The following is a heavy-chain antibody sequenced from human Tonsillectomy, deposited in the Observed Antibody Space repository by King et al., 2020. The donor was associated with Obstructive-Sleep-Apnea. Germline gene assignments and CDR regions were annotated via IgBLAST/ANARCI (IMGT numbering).Heavy chain of an antibody. CDR3: ANLKGATRDKNFDY. CDR1: GFTFSSYS. Sequence: VQLVESGGGVVQPGRSLSLSFAVSGFTFSSYSMNWVRQAPGKGLAWGAVISYDVSNKYYAYSVKGRFTISREKSKNRLYLQVKSLRAEDTAVYYCANLKGATRDKNFDYWGQGTLVSVSS. CDR2: ISYDVSNK. J-gene: IGHJ4*02. D-gene: IGHD1-26*01. V-gene: IGHV3-30*04.